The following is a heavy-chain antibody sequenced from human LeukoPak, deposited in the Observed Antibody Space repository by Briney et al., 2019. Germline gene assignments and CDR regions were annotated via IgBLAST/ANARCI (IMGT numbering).Heavy chain of an antibody. CDR2: IDYSGST. J-gene: IGHJ3*02. D-gene: IGHD1-26*01. CDR3: ARGRRSSGRHDAFDI. V-gene: IGHV4-59*08. CDR1: GGSISTYY. Sequence: SETLSLTCTVSGGSISTYYLTWIRQPPGEGLEWIGNIDYSGSTNYNPSLKSRVTVSVDTSRNHFSLRLSSVTAADTALYFCARGRRSSGRHDAFDIWGQGTMVTVSS.